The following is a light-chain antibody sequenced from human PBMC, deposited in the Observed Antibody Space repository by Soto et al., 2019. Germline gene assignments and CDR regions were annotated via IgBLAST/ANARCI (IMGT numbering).Light chain of an antibody. CDR3: QQDYNLPIT. J-gene: IGKJ5*01. CDR1: QTVSSD. CDR2: AAS. V-gene: IGKV3D-15*02. Sequence: LMTQSPVTLSVSPGERVTLSCRASQTVSSDLAWYQQKPGQAPRLLVSAASNRATGIPARFSGSGSGTDFTLTISSLQPEDFEVYYCQQDYNLPITFGQGTRLEIK.